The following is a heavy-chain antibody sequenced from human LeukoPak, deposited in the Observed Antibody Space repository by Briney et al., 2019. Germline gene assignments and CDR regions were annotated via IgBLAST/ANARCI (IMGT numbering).Heavy chain of an antibody. CDR1: GGSFSGYY. CDR3: ARGRGITIFGVVTVMDV. Sequence: SETLSLTCAVYGGSFSGYYWSWIRQPPGKGLEWIGEINHSGSTNYNPSLKSRVTISVDTSKNQFSLKLSSVTAADTAVYYCARGRGITIFGVVTVMDVWGKGTTVTVSS. D-gene: IGHD3-3*01. J-gene: IGHJ6*03. V-gene: IGHV4-34*01. CDR2: INHSGST.